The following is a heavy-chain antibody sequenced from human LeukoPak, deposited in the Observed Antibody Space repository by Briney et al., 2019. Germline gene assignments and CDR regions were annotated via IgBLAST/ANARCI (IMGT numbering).Heavy chain of an antibody. J-gene: IGHJ5*02. CDR3: ARGVLLLGWFDP. CDR1: GGSFSGYY. V-gene: IGHV4-34*01. CDR2: INHSGST. Sequence: SETLSLTCAVYGGSFSGYYWSWIRQPPGKGLEWIGEINHSGSTNYNPSLKSRVTISVDTSKNQFSLKLSSVTAADTAVYYCARGVLLLGWFDPWGQGTLVTVSS.